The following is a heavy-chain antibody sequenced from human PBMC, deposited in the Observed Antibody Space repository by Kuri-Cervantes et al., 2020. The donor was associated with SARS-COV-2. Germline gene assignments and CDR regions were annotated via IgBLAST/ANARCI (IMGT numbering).Heavy chain of an antibody. V-gene: IGHV3-30*18. J-gene: IGHJ4*02. CDR1: GFKFSRTD. D-gene: IGHD4/OR15-4a*01. CDR2: ISYDGNNK. CDR3: AKDGAGAHDF. Sequence: GESLKISCAASGFKFSRTDMHWVRQAPGKGLEWVAFISYDGNNKTCIASGKGRFTISRDNSQNKLYLQMRSLRPEDTAMYYCAKDGAGAHDFWGQGTLVTVSS.